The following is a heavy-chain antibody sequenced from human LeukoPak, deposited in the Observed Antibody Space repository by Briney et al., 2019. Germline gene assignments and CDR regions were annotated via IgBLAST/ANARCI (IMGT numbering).Heavy chain of an antibody. V-gene: IGHV3-53*01. CDR3: ARGEMTTITGGFDY. CDR2: IYSGGST. Sequence: GGSLRLSCAASGFTVSSNYMSWVRQAPGKGLEWVSLIYSGGSTYYADSVKGRFTISRDNSKNTLYLQMNSLRAEDTAVYYCARGEMTTITGGFDYWGQGTLVTVSS. CDR1: GFTVSSNY. D-gene: IGHD5-24*01. J-gene: IGHJ4*02.